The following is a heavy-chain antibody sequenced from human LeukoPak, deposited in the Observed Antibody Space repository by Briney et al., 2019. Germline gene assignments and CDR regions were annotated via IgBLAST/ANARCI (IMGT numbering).Heavy chain of an antibody. V-gene: IGHV4-39*07. CDR1: GGSISSSSYY. CDR3: ARDGAVAGYYPAGNDY. D-gene: IGHD3-22*01. Sequence: PSETLSLTCTVSGGSISSSSYYWGWIRQPPGKGLEWIGSTYYSGSTYYNPSLKSRVTISVDTSKNQFSLKLSSVTAADTAVYYCARDGAVAGYYPAGNDYWGQGTLVTVSS. J-gene: IGHJ4*02. CDR2: TYYSGST.